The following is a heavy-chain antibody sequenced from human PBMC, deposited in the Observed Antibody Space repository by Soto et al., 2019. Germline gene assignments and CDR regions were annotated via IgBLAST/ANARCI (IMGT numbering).Heavy chain of an antibody. Sequence: QVQLVESGGGVVQPGRSLRLSCAASGFTFSSYGMHWVRQAPGKGLEWVAVISYDGSNKYYADSVKGRFTISRDNSKNTLYLQMNSLRAEDTAVYYCAKAVNYYYGSGSPIEDWGHGTLVTVS. CDR1: GFTFSSYG. V-gene: IGHV3-30*18. CDR2: ISYDGSNK. D-gene: IGHD3-10*01. J-gene: IGHJ4*01. CDR3: AKAVNYYYGSGSPIED.